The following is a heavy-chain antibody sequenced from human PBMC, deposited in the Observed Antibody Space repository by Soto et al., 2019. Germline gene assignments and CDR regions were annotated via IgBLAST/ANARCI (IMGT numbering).Heavy chain of an antibody. D-gene: IGHD3-22*01. CDR1: GDSITTGGFY. Sequence: LSLTCTVSGDSITTGGFYWNWIRHHPDKGLEWIGYIYSGGSTVYLPSLKSRLTMSLDTSNNQFSLNLRSVTAADTAVYYCARGVNYYDSSGSSWFDPWGQGALVT. J-gene: IGHJ5*02. CDR2: IYSGGST. V-gene: IGHV4-31*03. CDR3: ARGVNYYDSSGSSWFDP.